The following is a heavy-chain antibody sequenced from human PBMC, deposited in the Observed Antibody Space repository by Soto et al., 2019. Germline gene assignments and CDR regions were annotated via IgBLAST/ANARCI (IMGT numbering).Heavy chain of an antibody. Sequence: QVQLQDSVPGLVKTSETLSLTCTVSGGSISLDRFYWTWIRQPPGKGLECIGYVSHTGATNYNPSLQSRVDISVDTSRNHFSLKLRSLTAADTAVYFCAREFSSAHITYYDFWGQGTLVSVS. CDR1: GGSISLDRFY. V-gene: IGHV4-61*03. D-gene: IGHD6-6*01. J-gene: IGHJ4*02. CDR3: AREFSSAHITYYDF. CDR2: VSHTGAT.